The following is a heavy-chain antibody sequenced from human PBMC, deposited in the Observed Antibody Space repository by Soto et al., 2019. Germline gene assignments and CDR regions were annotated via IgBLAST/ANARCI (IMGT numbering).Heavy chain of an antibody. J-gene: IGHJ4*02. CDR2: IYHSGST. CDR1: GGSFSGYY. V-gene: IGHV4-34*01. Sequence: SETLSLTCAVYGGSFSGYYWSWIRQSPGKGLEWIGEIYHSGSTNYNPSLKSRVTISVDKSKNQFSLNLSSVAAADTAVYYCARDQNGSGNYYTRYFDYWGQGTLVTVSS. CDR3: ARDQNGSGNYYTRYFDY. D-gene: IGHD3-10*01.